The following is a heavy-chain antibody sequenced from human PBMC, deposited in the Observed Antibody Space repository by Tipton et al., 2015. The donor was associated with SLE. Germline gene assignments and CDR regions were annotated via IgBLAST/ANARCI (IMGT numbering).Heavy chain of an antibody. CDR3: ARQRTIGGKDYGMDV. CDR1: GGSMTGSY. D-gene: IGHD3-16*01. CDR2: IYYSGDT. V-gene: IGHV4-59*01. Sequence: TLSLTCSVSGGSMTGSYWSWVRQPPGRGLEWIGSIYYSGDTHYNPSLKSRVTISVDTSKNQFSLKLSSVTAADTAVYYCARQRTIGGKDYGMDVWGQGTTVTVSS. J-gene: IGHJ6*02.